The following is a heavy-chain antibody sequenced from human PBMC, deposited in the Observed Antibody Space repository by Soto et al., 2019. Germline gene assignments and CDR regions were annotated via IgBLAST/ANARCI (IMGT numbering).Heavy chain of an antibody. Sequence: EVQLAESGGGLVQPGGSLRLSCAASGFTFDNYWMSWVRQTPGKELERVANIKVDGSEKYYVDSVKGRFIISRDNAKNSVYLHMNSLRAEDTAVYYCARDRGWQTFDYWGQGTLVTVSS. J-gene: IGHJ4*02. V-gene: IGHV3-7*03. CDR3: ARDRGWQTFDY. CDR1: GFTFDNYW. D-gene: IGHD3-10*01. CDR2: IKVDGSEK.